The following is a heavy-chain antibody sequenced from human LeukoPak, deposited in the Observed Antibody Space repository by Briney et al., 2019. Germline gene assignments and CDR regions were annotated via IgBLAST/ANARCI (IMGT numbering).Heavy chain of an antibody. CDR1: GGSISSYY. D-gene: IGHD2-15*01. Sequence: ETLSLTCTVSGGSISSYYWSWVRQAPGKGLEWVSLICSGGNTYYADSVKGRFTISRDDSKNTLYLQMNSLRAEDTAVYYCARRYCSGGTCYFFDYWGQGTLVTVSS. J-gene: IGHJ4*02. V-gene: IGHV3-53*01. CDR3: ARRYCSGGTCYFFDY. CDR2: ICSGGNT.